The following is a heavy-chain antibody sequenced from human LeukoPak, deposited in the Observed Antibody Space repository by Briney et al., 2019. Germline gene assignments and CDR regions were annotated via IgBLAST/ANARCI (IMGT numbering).Heavy chain of an antibody. D-gene: IGHD6-19*01. J-gene: IGHJ4*02. CDR1: GYTFTSYY. V-gene: IGHV1-46*01. Sequence: ASVKVSCKASGYTFTSYYMHWVRQAPGQGLEWMGIINPSGGSTSYAQKFQGRGTMTRDTSTSTVYMELSSLRSEDTAVYYCARETRDSSGWYPIDYWGQGTLVTVSS. CDR2: INPSGGST. CDR3: ARETRDSSGWYPIDY.